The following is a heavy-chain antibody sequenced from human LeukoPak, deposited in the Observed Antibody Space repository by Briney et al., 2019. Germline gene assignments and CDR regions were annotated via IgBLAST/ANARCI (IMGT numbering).Heavy chain of an antibody. CDR3: ARVASRTI. CDR1: GYTFTGYY. CDR2: INPNSGGT. Sequence: ASVKLSRKASGYTFTGYYMHRGRQAPRQGLEWMGWINPNSGGTNYAQKFQCRVTMTRDTSISTAYMELSRLRSDDTAVYYCARVASRTIWGQGTLVTVSS. V-gene: IGHV1-2*02. J-gene: IGHJ4*02. D-gene: IGHD4/OR15-4a*01.